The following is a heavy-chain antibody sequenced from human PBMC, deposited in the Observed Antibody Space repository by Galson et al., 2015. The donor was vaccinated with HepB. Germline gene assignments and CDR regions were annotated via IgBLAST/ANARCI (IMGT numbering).Heavy chain of an antibody. CDR2: IRYDGSNK. CDR3: AKVKGLYGSGSYYGMDV. Sequence: SLRLSCAASGFTFSSYGMHWVRQAPGKGLEWVAFIRYDGSNKYYADSVKGRFTISRDNSKNTPYLQMNSLRAEDTAVYYCAKVKGLYGSGSYYGMDVWGQGTTVTVSS. J-gene: IGHJ6*02. D-gene: IGHD3-10*01. V-gene: IGHV3-30*02. CDR1: GFTFSSYG.